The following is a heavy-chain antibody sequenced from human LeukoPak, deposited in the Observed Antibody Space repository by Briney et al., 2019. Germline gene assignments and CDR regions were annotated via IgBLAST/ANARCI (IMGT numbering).Heavy chain of an antibody. D-gene: IGHD6-6*01. CDR3: AKAASDSSSPGRLDY. CDR1: GFTFSDYY. J-gene: IGHJ4*02. V-gene: IGHV3-11*01. Sequence: PGGSLRLSCAASGFTFSDYYMSWIRQAPGKGLEWVSYISSSGSTIYYADSVKGRFTISRDNSKNTLYLQMNSLRAEDTAVYYCAKAASDSSSPGRLDYWGQGTLVTVSS. CDR2: ISSSGSTI.